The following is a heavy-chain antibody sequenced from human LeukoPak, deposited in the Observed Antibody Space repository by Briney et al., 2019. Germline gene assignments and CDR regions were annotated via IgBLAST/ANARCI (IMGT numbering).Heavy chain of an antibody. J-gene: IGHJ3*02. CDR3: ARQKCTSASCLTKNAFDI. CDR2: IYGSGST. D-gene: IGHD2-2*01. CDR1: GGSISGYY. Sequence: SETLSLTCTVSGGSISGYYWSWIRQPAGQGLEWIGRIYGSGSTNYNSSLESRVTISVDTSKNQFSLDLSSVTAADTAVYYCARQKCTSASCLTKNAFDIWGQGAMVTVSS. V-gene: IGHV4-4*07.